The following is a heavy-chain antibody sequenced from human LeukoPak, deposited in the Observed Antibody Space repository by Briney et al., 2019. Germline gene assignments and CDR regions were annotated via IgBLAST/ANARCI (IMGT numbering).Heavy chain of an antibody. CDR1: GGSISSYY. CDR2: IYYSGST. Sequence: PSETLSLTCTVSGGSISSYYWSLIRQPPGKGLEWIGYIYYSGSTNYNPSLKSRVTISVDTSKNQFSLKLSSVTAADTAVYYCARGVLRYSSSSWDYWGQGTLVTVSS. CDR3: ARGVLRYSSSSWDY. V-gene: IGHV4-59*01. D-gene: IGHD6-6*01. J-gene: IGHJ4*02.